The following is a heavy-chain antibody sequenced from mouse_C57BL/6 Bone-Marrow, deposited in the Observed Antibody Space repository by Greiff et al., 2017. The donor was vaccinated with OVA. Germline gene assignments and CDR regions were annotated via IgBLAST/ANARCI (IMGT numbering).Heavy chain of an antibody. CDR1: GFTFSSYA. CDR3: ARDRTTMITTTYFDY. CDR2: ISDGGSYT. V-gene: IGHV5-4*01. Sequence: EVQLVESGGGLVKPGGSLTLSCAASGFTFSSYAMSWVRQTPEQRLEWVATISDGGSYTYYTDNVKGRFTITRDNAKNNLYLQVSHLKSEYTAMYYCARDRTTMITTTYFDYWGRGTTLTVSS. D-gene: IGHD2-4*01. J-gene: IGHJ2*01.